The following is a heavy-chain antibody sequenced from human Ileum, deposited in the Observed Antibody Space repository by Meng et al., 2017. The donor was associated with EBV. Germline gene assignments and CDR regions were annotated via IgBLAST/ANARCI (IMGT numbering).Heavy chain of an antibody. CDR2: IYWDNDR. CDR3: AHRLSGSTWDGGYFDY. J-gene: IGHJ4*02. CDR1: GFSLTTSGVG. V-gene: IGHV2-5*02. Sequence: QMPCRVSGHTWGKPTETLTLICTSPGFSLTTSGVGVGWIRQPPGKAPECLAIIYWDNDRRYNPSLKTRLAISKDTSKNQVVLTMTNMGPVDTAIYYCAHRLSGSTWDGGYFDYWGQGILVTVSS. D-gene: IGHD6-13*01.